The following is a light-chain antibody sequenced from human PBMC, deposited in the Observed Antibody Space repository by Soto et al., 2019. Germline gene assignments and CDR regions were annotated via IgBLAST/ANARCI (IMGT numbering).Light chain of an antibody. Sequence: IQMTQSPSTVSASVGGRVTITCRASQSISSSLAWYQQKPGKAPKVLIYDASSLDSGVPSRFSGSGYGTEFTLTVSSLQPGDFATYSCQQYESYPYSFGQGTKLEIK. CDR3: QQYESYPYS. CDR1: QSISSS. V-gene: IGKV1-5*01. J-gene: IGKJ2*01. CDR2: DAS.